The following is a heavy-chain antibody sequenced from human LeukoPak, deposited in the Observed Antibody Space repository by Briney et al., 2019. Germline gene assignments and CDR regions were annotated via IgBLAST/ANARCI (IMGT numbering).Heavy chain of an antibody. CDR1: GFIFSSYG. CDR2: ISPGADIT. Sequence: GGSLRLSCAASGFIFSSYGMHWVRQAPGKGLEWVSGISPGADITYYAESVKGRFTISRDNSKNTLYLQINTLSAEDTAIYYCAKDCGWLHFCSWGQGTLVTVSS. V-gene: IGHV3-23*01. J-gene: IGHJ5*02. D-gene: IGHD5-24*01. CDR3: AKDCGWLHFCS.